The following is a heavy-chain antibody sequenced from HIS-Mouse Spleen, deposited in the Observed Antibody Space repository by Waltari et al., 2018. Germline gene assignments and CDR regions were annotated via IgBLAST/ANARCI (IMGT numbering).Heavy chain of an antibody. Sequence: QLQLQESGPGLVKPSETLSLTCTVSGGSISSSSYYWGWIRQPPGKGLEWIGSIYYSGSTYSNPSLKSRVTISVDTYKNQCSLKLSSVTAADTAVYYCAREIPYSSSWYDWYFDLWGRGTLVTVSS. D-gene: IGHD6-13*01. CDR2: IYYSGST. J-gene: IGHJ2*01. V-gene: IGHV4-39*07. CDR3: AREIPYSSSWYDWYFDL. CDR1: GGSISSSSYY.